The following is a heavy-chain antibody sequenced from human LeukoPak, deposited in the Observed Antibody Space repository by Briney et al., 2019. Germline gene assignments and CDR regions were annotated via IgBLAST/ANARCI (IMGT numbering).Heavy chain of an antibody. CDR2: IYHSGST. CDR1: GYSISSGYY. J-gene: IGHJ4*02. V-gene: IGHV4-38-2*02. CDR3: ARDSWGYCSSTRCYGSFDY. Sequence: SETLSLTCAVSGYSISSGYYWGWIRQPPGKGLEWIGSIYHSGSTYYNPSLKSRVTISVDTSKNQFSLKLRSVTAADTAVYYCARDSWGYCSSTRCYGSFDYWGQGTLVTVSS. D-gene: IGHD2-2*01.